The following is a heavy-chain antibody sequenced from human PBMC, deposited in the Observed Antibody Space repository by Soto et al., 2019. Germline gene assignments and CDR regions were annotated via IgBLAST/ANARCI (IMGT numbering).Heavy chain of an antibody. D-gene: IGHD3-10*01. CDR1: GFTFSNAW. J-gene: IGHJ6*02. Sequence: EVQLVESGGGLAKPGGSLRLSCAASGFTFSNAWMNWVRQGPGKGLEWVGRIKSKSDGGTTDYAAPVKGRFTISRDDSRNTLDLQMSSLKTEDTALYYCVTSTKDLTDHYYLHGMDVWGQGTTVTVSS. V-gene: IGHV3-15*07. CDR2: IKSKSDGGTT. CDR3: VTSTKDLTDHYYLHGMDV.